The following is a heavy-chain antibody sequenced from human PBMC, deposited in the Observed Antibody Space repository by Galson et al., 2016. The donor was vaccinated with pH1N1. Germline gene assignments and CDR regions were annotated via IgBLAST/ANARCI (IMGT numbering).Heavy chain of an antibody. J-gene: IGHJ5*01. D-gene: IGHD4-17*01. Sequence: SLRLSCAASGFLFSSFGMNWVRQAPGKGLEWIAYISSSRSVIKYADSVRGRFTVSRDHVKNSLDLHMNSLRVDDTAVYYCARDTTVTTGPRWFASWGQGTLVSVSS. CDR3: ARDTTVTTGPRWFAS. CDR1: GFLFSSFG. V-gene: IGHV3-48*01. CDR2: ISSSRSVI.